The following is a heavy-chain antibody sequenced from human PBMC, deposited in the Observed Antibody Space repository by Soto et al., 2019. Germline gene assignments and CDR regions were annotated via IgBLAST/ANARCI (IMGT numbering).Heavy chain of an antibody. CDR1: GDTFTSYA. J-gene: IGHJ6*02. CDR2: IIPSYGTA. D-gene: IGHD2-2*01. V-gene: IGHV1-69*05. Sequence: SAEISCKASGDTFTSYARQWVRQDTGQRPEGMGGIIPSYGTANYAQKFQGGVTITTDASTSTAYMQLSSLRSEDTAEYYCASDIVLVQAAIDYYYGMDVWGPGTTVTV. CDR3: ASDIVLVQAAIDYYYGMDV.